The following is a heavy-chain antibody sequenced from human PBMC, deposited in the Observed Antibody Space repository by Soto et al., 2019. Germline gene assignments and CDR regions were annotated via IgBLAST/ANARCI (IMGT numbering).Heavy chain of an antibody. CDR1: GFTFSDHY. J-gene: IGHJ6*03. D-gene: IGHD3-3*01. CDR2: TRNKANSYTT. CDR3: ARDGLGWSGYNYYYYYMDV. V-gene: IGHV3-72*01. Sequence: GGSLRLSCAASGFTFSDHYMDWVRQAPGKGLEWVGRTRNKANSYTTEYAASVKGRFTISRDDSKNSLYLQMNSLKTEDTAVYYCARDGLGWSGYNYYYYYMDVWGKGTTVTVSS.